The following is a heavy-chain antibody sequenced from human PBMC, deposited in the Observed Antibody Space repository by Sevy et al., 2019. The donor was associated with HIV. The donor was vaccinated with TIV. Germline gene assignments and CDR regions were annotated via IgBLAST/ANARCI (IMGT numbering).Heavy chain of an antibody. CDR3: SREGSEETVAKPDAFDF. CDR2: IRSKTYGGTT. CDR1: GFTFGDYA. V-gene: IGHV3-49*03. D-gene: IGHD6-19*01. J-gene: IGHJ3*01. Sequence: GGSLRLSCTASGFTFGDYAMSWFRQAPGKGLEWVGFIRSKTYGGTTEYAASVKGRFTISRDDSKSTAYLQMNSLKTEDTAVYYCSREGSEETVAKPDAFDFWGQGTTVTVSS.